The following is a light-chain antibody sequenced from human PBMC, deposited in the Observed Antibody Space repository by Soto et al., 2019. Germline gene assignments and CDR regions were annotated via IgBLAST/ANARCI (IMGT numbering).Light chain of an antibody. Sequence: EIVLTQSPGTLSLSPGERATLSCRASERIYSAYLGWYQQKPGQAPSLLFFGASIRATGIPDRFSGSGSGTDFTLTISRLEPEDSAVYYCHQYGSSPGTFGQGTKVDI. CDR1: ERIYSAY. CDR3: HQYGSSPGT. J-gene: IGKJ1*01. V-gene: IGKV3-20*01. CDR2: GAS.